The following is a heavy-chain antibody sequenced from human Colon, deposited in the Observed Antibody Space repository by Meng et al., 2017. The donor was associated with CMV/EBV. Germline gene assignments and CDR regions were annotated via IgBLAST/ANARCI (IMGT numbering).Heavy chain of an antibody. D-gene: IGHD2-21*01. V-gene: IGHV3-48*03. CDR3: VSLGPTIRY. J-gene: IGHJ4*02. Sequence: GWSLRLSCVGSGFIFEKYEMNWVRQAPGKGPEWISYISSSSSTIKYADSVRGRFTTSRDNAKQSMYLQLDSLRVEDTALYYCVSLGPTIRYWGQGTQVTVSS. CDR1: GFIFEKYE. CDR2: ISSSSSTI.